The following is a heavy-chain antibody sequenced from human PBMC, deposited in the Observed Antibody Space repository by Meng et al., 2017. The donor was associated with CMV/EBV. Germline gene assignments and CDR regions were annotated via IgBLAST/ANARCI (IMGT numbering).Heavy chain of an antibody. D-gene: IGHD3-9*01. J-gene: IGHJ4*02. V-gene: IGHV4-39*07. CDR3: ARDPPYYDILTGYLPSYYFDY. Sequence: SETLSLTCTISGGSISSSSYYWGWIRQPPGKGLEWIGSIYYSGSTYYNPSLKSRVTISVDTSKNQFSLKLSSVTAADTAVYYCARDPPYYDILTGYLPSYYFDYWGQGTLVTVS. CDR1: GGSISSSSYY. CDR2: IYYSGST.